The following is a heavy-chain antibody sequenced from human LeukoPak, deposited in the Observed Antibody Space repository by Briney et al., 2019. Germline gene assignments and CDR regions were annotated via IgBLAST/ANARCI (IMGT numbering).Heavy chain of an antibody. J-gene: IGHJ6*03. V-gene: IGHV3-30*02. CDR3: AKAGTVDYYYYYYMDV. CDR1: GFTFSSYG. Sequence: PGGSLRLSCAASGFTFSSYGMHWVRQAPGKGLEWVAFIRYDGSNKYYADSVKGRFTISRDNSKNTLYLQMNSLRAEDTAVYYCAKAGTVDYYYYYYMDVWGKGTTVTVSS. CDR2: IRYDGSNK. D-gene: IGHD4-17*01.